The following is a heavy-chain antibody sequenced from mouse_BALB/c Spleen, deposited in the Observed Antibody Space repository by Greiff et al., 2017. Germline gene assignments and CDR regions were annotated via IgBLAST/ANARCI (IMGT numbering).Heavy chain of an antibody. CDR2: IDPANGNT. CDR3: AGSEGITTDAMDY. Sequence: VQLQQSGAELVKPGASVKLSCTASGFNIKDTYMHWVKQRPEQGLEWMGRIDPANGNTKYDPKFQGKATITADTSSNTAYLQLSSLTSEDTAVYYCAGSEGITTDAMDYWGQGTSVTVSS. CDR1: GFNIKDTY. V-gene: IGHV14-3*02. J-gene: IGHJ4*01. D-gene: IGHD1-1*01.